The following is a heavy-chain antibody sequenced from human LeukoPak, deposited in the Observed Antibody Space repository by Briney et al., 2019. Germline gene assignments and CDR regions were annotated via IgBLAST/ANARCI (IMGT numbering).Heavy chain of an antibody. J-gene: IGHJ1*01. CDR2: ISSSSSYI. CDR1: GFTFSRFS. CDR3: ARDVWSADFDYFQY. D-gene: IGHD2-2*01. V-gene: IGHV3-21*01. Sequence: PGGSLRLSCAASGFTFSRFSMNWVRQAPGKGLEWVSSISSSSSYIYYADSVKGRFTISRDNAKNSLYLQMNSLRAEDTAVYYCARDVWSADFDYFQYWGQGTLVTVSS.